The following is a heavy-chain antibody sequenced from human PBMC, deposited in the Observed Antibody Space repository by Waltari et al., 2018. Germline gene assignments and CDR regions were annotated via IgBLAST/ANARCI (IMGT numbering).Heavy chain of an antibody. CDR1: GDVLRGLA. CDR3: ARHVIRVATDPLNWFDT. CDR2: IYSSVTT. D-gene: IGHD5-12*01. J-gene: IGHJ5*02. Sequence: QVQLQESGPGLVLPSETLSLTCPLSGDVLRGLAGAWIRQAPGQGREWIAYIYSSVTTNYNPSFTSRVSISVDTSKNQFSLTLTSVTAADTAIYFCARHVIRVATDPLNWFDTWGQGMLVTVSS. V-gene: IGHV4-59*08.